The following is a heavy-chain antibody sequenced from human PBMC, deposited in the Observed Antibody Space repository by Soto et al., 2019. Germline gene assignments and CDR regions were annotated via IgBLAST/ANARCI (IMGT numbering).Heavy chain of an antibody. CDR3: ARVYYSNLPYYFYYMDV. D-gene: IGHD4-4*01. J-gene: IGHJ6*02. CDR2: SSSSSTYI. Sequence: GGSLRHSCAASGFTFSSYSMNWVRQAPGKGLEWVSSSSSSSTYIYYADSVKGRFTISRDNAKNSLYLQMNSLRAEDTAVYFCARVYYSNLPYYFYYMDVWGQGTTVTVSS. CDR1: GFTFSSYS. V-gene: IGHV3-21*01.